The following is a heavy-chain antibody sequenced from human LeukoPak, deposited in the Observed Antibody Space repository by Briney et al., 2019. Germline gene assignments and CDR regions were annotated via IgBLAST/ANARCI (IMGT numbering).Heavy chain of an antibody. CDR1: GGSFSGYY. J-gene: IGHJ3*02. CDR3: ARRVAIAAAGTSGAFDI. CDR2: INHSGST. V-gene: IGHV4-34*01. Sequence: SETLSLTRAVYGGSFSGYYWSWIRQPPGKGLEWIGEINHSGSTNYNPSLKSRVTISVDTSKNQFSLKLSSVTAADTAVYYCARRVAIAAAGTSGAFDIWGQGTMVTVSS. D-gene: IGHD6-13*01.